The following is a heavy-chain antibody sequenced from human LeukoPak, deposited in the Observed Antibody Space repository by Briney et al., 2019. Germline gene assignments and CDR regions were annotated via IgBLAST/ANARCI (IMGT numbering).Heavy chain of an antibody. D-gene: IGHD1-26*01. V-gene: IGHV3-21*01. CDR3: ARVRGSGSYDAFDI. Sequence: GGSLRLSCAASGFTFSSYAMSWVRQAPGKGLEWVSSISSSSSYIYYADSVKGRFTISRDNAKNSLYLQMNILRAEDTAVYYCARVRGSGSYDAFDIWGQGTMVTVSS. CDR2: ISSSSSYI. CDR1: GFTFSSYA. J-gene: IGHJ3*02.